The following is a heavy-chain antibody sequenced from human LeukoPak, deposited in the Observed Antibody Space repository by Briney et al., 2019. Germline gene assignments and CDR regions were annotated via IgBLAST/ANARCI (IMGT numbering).Heavy chain of an antibody. CDR1: GYTFTSYG. D-gene: IGHD6-13*01. J-gene: IGHJ4*02. CDR2: INPNSGGT. V-gene: IGHV1-2*02. CDR3: ARSVAAGSYYFDY. Sequence: ASVKVSCKASGYTFTSYGISWVRQAPGQGLEWMGWINPNSGGTNYAQKFQGRVTMTRDTSISTAYMELSRLRSDDTAVYYCARSVAAGSYYFDYWGQGTLVTVSS.